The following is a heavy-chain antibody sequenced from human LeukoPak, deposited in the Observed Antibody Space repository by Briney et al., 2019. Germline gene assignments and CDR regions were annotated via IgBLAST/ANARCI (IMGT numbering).Heavy chain of an antibody. CDR1: GYTFTSYG. Sequence: APVKVSCKASGYTFTSYGISWVRQAPGQGLEWMGWISAYNGNTNYAQKLQGRVTMTTDTSTSTAYMELRSLRSDDTAVYYCARMVRGVTHPGYYYYYGMDVWGQGTTVTVSS. D-gene: IGHD3-10*01. CDR3: ARMVRGVTHPGYYYYYGMDV. V-gene: IGHV1-18*01. J-gene: IGHJ6*02. CDR2: ISAYNGNT.